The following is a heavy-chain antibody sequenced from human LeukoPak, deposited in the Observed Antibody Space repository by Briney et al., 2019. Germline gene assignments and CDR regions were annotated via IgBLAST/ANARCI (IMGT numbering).Heavy chain of an antibody. J-gene: IGHJ3*02. V-gene: IGHV1-69*05. CDR1: GGTFSNYA. CDR2: IIPIFGTT. D-gene: IGHD3-10*01. Sequence: SVKVSCKASGGTFSNYAISWVRQAPGQGLEWMGGIIPIFGTTNYAQKFQGRVTITTDTSTSTAYMELRSLRSDDTAVYYCARDQLWFGELLTLGAFDIWGQGTMVTVSS. CDR3: ARDQLWFGELLTLGAFDI.